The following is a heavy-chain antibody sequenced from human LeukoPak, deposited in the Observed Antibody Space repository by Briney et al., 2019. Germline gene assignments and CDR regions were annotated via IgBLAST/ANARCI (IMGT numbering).Heavy chain of an antibody. CDR2: ISARGTTI. D-gene: IGHD1-26*01. Sequence: GALRLSCAASGFXFRYYSIDWVRQAPGKGLEWVSYISARGTTIYYADSVKGRFIISRDNAQNSLYLQMNSLRDEDTAVYYCARDLGSGSNYRYYYGMDVWGQGTTVTVSS. CDR3: ARDLGSGSNYRYYYGMDV. J-gene: IGHJ6*02. CDR1: GFXFRYYS. V-gene: IGHV3-48*02.